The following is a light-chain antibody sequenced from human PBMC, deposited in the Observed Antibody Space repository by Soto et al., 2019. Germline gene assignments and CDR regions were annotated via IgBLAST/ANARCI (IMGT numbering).Light chain of an antibody. CDR3: SSYTSSSTFYV. Sequence: QSVLTQPVSVSGSPGQSITISCTGTSSDVGGYNYVSWYQQHPGKAPKLMIYEVSSRPSGVSNRFSGSKSGNTASLTISGLQAEDEADYYCSSYTSSSTFYVFGTGTKVTVL. CDR1: SSDVGGYNY. J-gene: IGLJ1*01. V-gene: IGLV2-14*01. CDR2: EVS.